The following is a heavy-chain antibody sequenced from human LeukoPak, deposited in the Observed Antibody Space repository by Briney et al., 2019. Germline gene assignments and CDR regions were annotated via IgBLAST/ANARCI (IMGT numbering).Heavy chain of an antibody. Sequence: SETLSLTCAVSGYSISSGYYWGWIRQPPGKGLEWIGSISHSGGTFYNPSLKSRVTISLDTSKNQFSLRLSSVTAADTAVYYCARVNYYDSSGTDYWGQGTLVTVSS. D-gene: IGHD3-22*01. CDR1: GYSISSGYY. CDR3: ARVNYYDSSGTDY. J-gene: IGHJ4*02. CDR2: ISHSGGT. V-gene: IGHV4-38-2*01.